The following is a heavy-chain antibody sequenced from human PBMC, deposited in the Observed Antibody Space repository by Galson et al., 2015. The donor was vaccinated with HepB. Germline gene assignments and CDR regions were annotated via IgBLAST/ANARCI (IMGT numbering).Heavy chain of an antibody. CDR3: ARHVDLLLFDSSGYYYPYYFDY. D-gene: IGHD3-22*01. Sequence: LSLTCTVSGGSISSSSYYWGWIRQPPGKGLEWIGSIYYSGSTYYNPSLKSRVTISVDTSKNQFSLKLSSVTAADTAVYYCARHVDLLLFDSSGYYYPYYFDYWGQGTLVTVSS. J-gene: IGHJ4*02. CDR1: GGSISSSSYY. V-gene: IGHV4-39*01. CDR2: IYYSGST.